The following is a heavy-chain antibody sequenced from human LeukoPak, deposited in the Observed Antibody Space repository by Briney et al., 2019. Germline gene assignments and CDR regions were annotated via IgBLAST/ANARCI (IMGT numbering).Heavy chain of an antibody. Sequence: ASVKVSCKASGGTFSSYAISWVRQAPGQGLEWMGGIIPIFGTANYAQKFQGRVTITADKSTGTAYMELSSLRPEDTAVYYCAKGSGYEAQYYYYYMDVWGKGTTVTISS. CDR1: GGTFSSYA. CDR3: AKGSGYEAQYYYYYMDV. V-gene: IGHV1-69*06. J-gene: IGHJ6*03. CDR2: IIPIFGTA. D-gene: IGHD5-12*01.